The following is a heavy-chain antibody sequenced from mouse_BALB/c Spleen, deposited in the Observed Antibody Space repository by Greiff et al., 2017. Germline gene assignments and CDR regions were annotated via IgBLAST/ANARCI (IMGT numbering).Heavy chain of an antibody. CDR1: GYTFTSYW. CDR2: IDPSDSYT. Sequence: QVQLQQPGAELVKPGASVKMSCKASGYTFTSYWMHWVKQRPGQGLEWIGVIDPSDSYTSYNQKFKGKATLTVDTSSSTAYMQLSSLTSEDSAVYYCTSRRSYEYDGWYFDVWGAGTTVTVSS. CDR3: TSRRSYEYDGWYFDV. V-gene: IGHV1S127*01. D-gene: IGHD2-4*01. J-gene: IGHJ1*01.